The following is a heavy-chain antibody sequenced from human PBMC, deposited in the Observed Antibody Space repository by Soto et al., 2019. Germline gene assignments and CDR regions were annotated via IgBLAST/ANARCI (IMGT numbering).Heavy chain of an antibody. V-gene: IGHV4-39*01. J-gene: IGHJ4*02. CDR3: GRLEGLATIAYYFDY. CDR2: VYYSGST. D-gene: IGHD3-9*01. CDR1: GGSVSSSSYY. Sequence: PSETLSLTCTVSGGSVSSSSYYWGWVRRPPGKGLEWIGSVYYSGSTYYNPSLESRVTISVDKSKNQFSLTLISLSFADTAVYYCGRLEGLATIAYYFDYWGEGALVTVSS.